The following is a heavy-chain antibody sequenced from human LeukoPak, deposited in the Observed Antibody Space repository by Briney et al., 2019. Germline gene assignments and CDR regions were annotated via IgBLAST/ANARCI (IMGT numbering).Heavy chain of an antibody. J-gene: IGHJ4*02. CDR1: GFTFSTCG. CDR2: ISGNDDGT. Sequence: GGSLRLSCTASGFTFSTCGMTWVRQAPGKGLEWVSSISGNDDGTYYADSVKGRFTISRDNSKNTLYLQMNSLRAEDTAIYYCAKRGPIYSASPGNYFDYWGQGTLVTVSS. D-gene: IGHD3-10*01. CDR3: AKRGPIYSASPGNYFDY. V-gene: IGHV3-23*01.